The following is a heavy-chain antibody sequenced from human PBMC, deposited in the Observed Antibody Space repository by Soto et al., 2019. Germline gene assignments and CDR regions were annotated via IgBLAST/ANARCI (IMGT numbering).Heavy chain of an antibody. Sequence: QVQLVQSGAEVKKPGASVKVSCKASGYTFTSYDINWVRQATGQGLEWMGWMNPNSGNTGYAQKFQGRVTMTXXTXIIXAYMELSSLRSEDTAVYYCASERGSGSYYTPWFDPWGQGTLVTVSS. J-gene: IGHJ5*02. D-gene: IGHD3-10*01. CDR3: ASERGSGSYYTPWFDP. CDR1: GYTFTSYD. V-gene: IGHV1-8*01. CDR2: MNPNSGNT.